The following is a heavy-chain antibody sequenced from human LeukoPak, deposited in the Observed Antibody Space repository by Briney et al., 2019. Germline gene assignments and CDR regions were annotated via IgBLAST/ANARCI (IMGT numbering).Heavy chain of an antibody. V-gene: IGHV3-30*18. J-gene: IGHJ2*01. Sequence: GGSLRLSRAASGFTFSRYGMHWVRQAPGKGLEWVAVILYDGSNEYYADSVKGRFTVSRDNPKNTLYLQMNSLRVEDTAVYYCVKNWGAVSGWYFDLWGRGTLVTVSS. CDR1: GFTFSRYG. CDR2: ILYDGSNE. D-gene: IGHD7-27*01. CDR3: VKNWGAVSGWYFDL.